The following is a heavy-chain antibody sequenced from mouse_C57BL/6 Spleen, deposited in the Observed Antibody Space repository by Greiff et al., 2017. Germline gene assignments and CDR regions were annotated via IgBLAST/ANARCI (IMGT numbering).Heavy chain of an antibody. Sequence: EVKLVESGPGLVKPSQSLSLTCSVTGYSITSGYYWNWIRQFPGNKLEWMGYISYDGSNNYNPSLKNRISITRDTSKNQFFLKLNSVTTEDTATYYCAGDSNYAGDWYCDVWGTGTTVTVSS. CDR1: GYSITSGYY. J-gene: IGHJ1*03. CDR3: AGDSNYAGDWYCDV. D-gene: IGHD2-5*01. V-gene: IGHV3-6*01. CDR2: ISYDGSN.